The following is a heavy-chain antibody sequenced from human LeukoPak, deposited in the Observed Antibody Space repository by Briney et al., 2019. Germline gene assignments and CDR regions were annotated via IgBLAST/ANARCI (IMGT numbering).Heavy chain of an antibody. CDR3: ARAWQWLPLDS. V-gene: IGHV4-39*07. CDR1: SGSIGSSSNY. CDR2: VYYSGST. J-gene: IGHJ4*02. D-gene: IGHD6-19*01. Sequence: SETLSLTCTVSSGSIGSSSNYWGWIRQAPGKGLEWIGNVYYSGSTFYNPSLKSRVTISVDTSKNQFSLKVTSVTAADAAVYYCARAWQWLPLDSWGQGTLVTVSS.